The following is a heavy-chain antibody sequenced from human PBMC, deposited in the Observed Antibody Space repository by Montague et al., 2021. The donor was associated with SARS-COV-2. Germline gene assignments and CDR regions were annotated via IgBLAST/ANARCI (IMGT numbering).Heavy chain of an antibody. CDR1: GDTITRDW. CDR2: IYHTGTT. Sequence: SETLSLTCAVSGDTITRDWWSWVRQPPGKGLEWIGEIYHTGTTNYNPSLRSRVTISMDRSGNQVSLSLNFVTAADTAVYYCARVGVGTMVRGVIPAYYYYGMDVWGQGTTVTVSS. D-gene: IGHD3-10*01. CDR3: ARVGVGTMVRGVIPAYYYYGMDV. V-gene: IGHV4-4*02. J-gene: IGHJ6*02.